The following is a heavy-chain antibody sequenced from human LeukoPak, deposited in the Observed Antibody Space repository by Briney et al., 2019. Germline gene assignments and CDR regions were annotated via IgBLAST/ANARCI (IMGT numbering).Heavy chain of an antibody. J-gene: IGHJ6*02. Sequence: PGGSLRLSCAASGFTFSSYSMNWVRQAPGKGLEWVSVIYSGGSTYYADSVKGRFTISRDNSKNTLYLQMNSLRAEDTAVYYCARDRAVNYYYGMDVWGQGTTVTVSS. CDR2: IYSGGST. V-gene: IGHV3-66*01. CDR1: GFTFSSYS. CDR3: ARDRAVNYYYGMDV.